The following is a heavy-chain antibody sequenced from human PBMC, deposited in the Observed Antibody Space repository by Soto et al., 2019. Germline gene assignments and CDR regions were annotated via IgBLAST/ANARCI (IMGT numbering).Heavy chain of an antibody. CDR3: TRLPCIAVSGTS. Sequence: QEQLVQSGPEVKKPGASVKVSCTASGYTFTSYYIHWVRQAPGQGLEWVGITNPNGGGTSYAQKFQDRFTVTSDTSTSAVYMELSSLRSEDTAVYSCTRLPCIAVSGTSWGQGTLVTVSS. J-gene: IGHJ5*02. CDR2: TNPNGGGT. D-gene: IGHD6-19*01. CDR1: GYTFTSYY. V-gene: IGHV1-46*01.